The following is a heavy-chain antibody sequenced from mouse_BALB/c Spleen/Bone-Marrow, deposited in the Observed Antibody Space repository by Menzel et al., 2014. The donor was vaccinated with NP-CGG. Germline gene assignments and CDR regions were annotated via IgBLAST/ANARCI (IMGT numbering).Heavy chain of an antibody. J-gene: IGHJ1*01. V-gene: IGHV1S81*02. D-gene: IGHD1-3*01. Sequence: QVQLQQPGAELVKPGASVKLSCKASGYNFISYWIHWVKRRPGQGLEWIGEINPGNGRTNYNEKFKNKATLTIDKSSSTAYMQLSRLTSEDSAVYYCARWGKGYFDVWGAGTTVTVSS. CDR1: GYNFISYW. CDR3: ARWGKGYFDV. CDR2: INPGNGRT.